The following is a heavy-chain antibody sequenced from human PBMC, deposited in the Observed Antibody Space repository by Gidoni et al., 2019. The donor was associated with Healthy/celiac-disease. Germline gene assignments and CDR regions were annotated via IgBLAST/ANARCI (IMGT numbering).Heavy chain of an antibody. CDR3: ARRYRRYWFDP. J-gene: IGHJ5*02. V-gene: IGHV3-66*02. CDR2: IYSGGST. Sequence: EVQLVESGGGLVQPGGSLRLSCAASGFTVSSNYMSWVRQAPGKGLEWVSVIYSGGSTYYADSVKGRFTISRDNSKNTLYLQMNSLRAEDTAVYYCARRYRRYWFDPWGQGTLVTVSS. D-gene: IGHD1-1*01. CDR1: GFTVSSNY.